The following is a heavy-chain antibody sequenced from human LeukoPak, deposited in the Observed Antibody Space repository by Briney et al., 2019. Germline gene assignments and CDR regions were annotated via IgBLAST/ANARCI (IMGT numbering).Heavy chain of an antibody. J-gene: IGHJ4*02. CDR3: ARDRSGYGNYFDF. CDR2: ITKFGST. V-gene: IGHV1-69*06. Sequence: SVTVSCKASGDTFSNYAISWVRQAPGQGLEWMGAITKFGSTNYAHNFVGRVTMTADKSTSTAYLELSSLKSDDTAVYYCARDRSGYGNYFDFWGQGTLVAVSS. D-gene: IGHD5-18*01. CDR1: GDTFSNYA.